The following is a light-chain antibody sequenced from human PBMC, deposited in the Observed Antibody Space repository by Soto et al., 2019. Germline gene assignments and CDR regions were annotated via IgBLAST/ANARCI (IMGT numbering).Light chain of an antibody. V-gene: IGKV3-20*01. CDR2: GAS. CDR3: QQYGSSLFT. CDR1: QSVSSNY. J-gene: IGKJ3*01. Sequence: IVLTQSPGTLSLSPGERATLSCRARQSVSSNYLAWYQQKPGQAPRLLIYGASSRATGIPDRFSGSGSGTDFTLTISRLEPEDCAVYYCQQYGSSLFTFGPGTKVDI.